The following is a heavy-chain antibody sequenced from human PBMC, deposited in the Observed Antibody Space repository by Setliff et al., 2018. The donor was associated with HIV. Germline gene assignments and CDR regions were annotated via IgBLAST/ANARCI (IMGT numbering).Heavy chain of an antibody. D-gene: IGHD3-10*01. V-gene: IGHV1-46*01. CDR1: GNTFSSHY. J-gene: IGHJ3*02. CDR3: ARAPKRVYYYGSGSYLHDAFDI. Sequence: ASVKVSCKASGNTFSSHYMHWVRQAPGKGLEWMGLINPSGDITSYAEKFQGRVTMTRDTSTSTVYMELRSLRSDDTAVYYCARAPKRVYYYGSGSYLHDAFDIWGQGTMVTVSS. CDR2: INPSGDIT.